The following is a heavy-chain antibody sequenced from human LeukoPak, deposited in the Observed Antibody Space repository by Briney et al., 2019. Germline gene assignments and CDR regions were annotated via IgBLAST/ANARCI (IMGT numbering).Heavy chain of an antibody. D-gene: IGHD6-13*01. V-gene: IGHV3-30*02. Sequence: PGGSLRLSCAASGFTFSSYGMHWVRQAPGKGLEWVAFIRYDGSNKYYADSVKGRFTISRDNSKNTLYLQMNSLRAEDTAVYYCANGVAAAGNWDFDYWGQGTLVTVSS. J-gene: IGHJ4*02. CDR2: IRYDGSNK. CDR3: ANGVAAAGNWDFDY. CDR1: GFTFSSYG.